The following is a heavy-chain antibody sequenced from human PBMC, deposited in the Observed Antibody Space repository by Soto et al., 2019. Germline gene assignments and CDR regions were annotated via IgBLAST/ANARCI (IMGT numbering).Heavy chain of an antibody. CDR1: GGTFSNYA. Sequence: SVKVSCKASGGTFSNYAINWVRQAPGQGLEWMGGIVPIFGTANYAQKFQGRVTITADESTGTAYMELSSLRSEDTALYYCARWAGYCTTASCYNPLDYWGQGTLVTVSS. D-gene: IGHD2-2*01. V-gene: IGHV1-69*13. CDR3: ARWAGYCTTASCYNPLDY. CDR2: IVPIFGTA. J-gene: IGHJ4*02.